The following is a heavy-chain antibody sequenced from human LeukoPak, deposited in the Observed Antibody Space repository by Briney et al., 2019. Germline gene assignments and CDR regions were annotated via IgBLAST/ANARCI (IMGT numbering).Heavy chain of an antibody. CDR3: ARLRKPAAGTWVFDTSGYYFDF. V-gene: IGHV4-39*01. CDR2: IYYTGST. CDR1: GGSISSSNYY. D-gene: IGHD6-13*01. J-gene: IGHJ4*02. Sequence: SETLSLTCTVSGGSISSSNYYWGRIRQPPGKGLEWIGIIYYTGSTFYNPSLKSRVTISVDTSMRQFSLKLRSVTAADTAVFYCARLRKPAAGTWVFDTSGYYFDFWGQGTLVTVSS.